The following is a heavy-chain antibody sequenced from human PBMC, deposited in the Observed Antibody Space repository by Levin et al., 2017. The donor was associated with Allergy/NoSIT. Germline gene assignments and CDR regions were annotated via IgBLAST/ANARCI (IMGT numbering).Heavy chain of an antibody. D-gene: IGHD4-17*01. CDR1: GFTFSNAW. CDR3: TTDPYGDYEVY. Sequence: PGGSLRLSCAASGFTFSNAWMSWVRQAPGKGLEWVGRIKSKTDGGTTDYAAPVKGRFTISRDDSKNTLYLQMNSLKTEDTAVYYGTTDPYGDYEVYWGQGTLVTVSS. V-gene: IGHV3-15*01. CDR2: IKSKTDGGTT. J-gene: IGHJ4*02.